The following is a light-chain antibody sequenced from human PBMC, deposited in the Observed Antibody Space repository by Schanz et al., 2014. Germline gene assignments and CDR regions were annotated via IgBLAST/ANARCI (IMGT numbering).Light chain of an antibody. Sequence: QSALTQPPSASGSPGQSVTISCTGTSSDVGGYNYVSWYQQHPGKAPKLMIYEVSKRPSGVPDRFSGSKSGTSASLAITGLQAEDEGDYYCQWFDIRMSGYVVFGGGTKLTVL. V-gene: IGLV2-8*01. CDR2: EVS. CDR3: QWFDIRMSGYVV. CDR1: SSDVGGYNY. J-gene: IGLJ2*01.